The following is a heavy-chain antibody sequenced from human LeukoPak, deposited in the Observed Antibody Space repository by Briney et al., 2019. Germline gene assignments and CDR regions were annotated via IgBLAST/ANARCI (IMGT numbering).Heavy chain of an antibody. V-gene: IGHV3-30*03. Sequence: GGSLRLSCAATGFTFSSYGMHRVRQAPGKGLEWVAVISYDGSNKYYADSVKGRFTISRDNSKNTLYLQMNSLRAEDTAVYYCASQAYSSSWYGRDGGYWGQGTLVTVSS. CDR1: GFTFSSYG. CDR2: ISYDGSNK. D-gene: IGHD6-13*01. CDR3: ASQAYSSSWYGRDGGY. J-gene: IGHJ4*02.